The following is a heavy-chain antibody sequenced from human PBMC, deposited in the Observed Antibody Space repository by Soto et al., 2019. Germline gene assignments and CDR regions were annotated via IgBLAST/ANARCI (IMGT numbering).Heavy chain of an antibody. J-gene: IGHJ3*01. CDR3: ARPDCSVTSCRRANAYDV. CDR1: GYTFSDHS. D-gene: IGHD2-2*01. CDR2: LNPKSGAT. Sequence: QVLLVQSGAEVKKPGASVKVSCKTSGYTFSDHSLHWVRQAPGRGLEWVGWLNPKSGATIFAQSFQGRVTMSRDTSINTAYMELSSLAFEDTAVYFCARPDCSVTSCRRANAYDVWGQGTVVTVST. V-gene: IGHV1-2*02.